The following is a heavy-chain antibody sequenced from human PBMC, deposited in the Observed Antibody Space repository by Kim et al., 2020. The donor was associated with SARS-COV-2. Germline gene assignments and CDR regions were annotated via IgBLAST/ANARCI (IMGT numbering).Heavy chain of an antibody. V-gene: IGHV1-69*01. CDR3: ARVYSSGPLGYLDY. J-gene: IGHJ4*02. D-gene: IGHD3-22*01. Sequence: AQKVQGRVTITADESTSTAYMELSSLGSEDTAVYYCARVYSSGPLGYLDYWGQGTLVTVSS.